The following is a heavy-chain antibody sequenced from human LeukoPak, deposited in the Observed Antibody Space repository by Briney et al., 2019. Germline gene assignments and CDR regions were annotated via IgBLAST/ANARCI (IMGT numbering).Heavy chain of an antibody. D-gene: IGHD3-22*01. CDR1: GFTFSSYA. J-gene: IGHJ4*02. V-gene: IGHV3-23*01. CDR2: ISGSGGST. Sequence: GGSLRLSCAASGFTFSSYAMSWVRQAPGKGLEWVSAISGSGGSTYYADSVKGRFTISRDNSKNTLYLQMNSLRAEDTAVYYCAKDPYYYDSSGPGSGFDYWGQGTLVTVSS. CDR3: AKDPYYYDSSGPGSGFDY.